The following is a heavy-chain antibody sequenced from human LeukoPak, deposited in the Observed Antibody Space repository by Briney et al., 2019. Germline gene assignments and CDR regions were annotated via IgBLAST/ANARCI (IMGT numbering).Heavy chain of an antibody. CDR1: GGSISSTNYY. D-gene: IGHD6-19*01. Sequence: SETLSLTCIVSGGSISSTNYYWGWIRQPPGKGLEWIGRIYYSGRSYYNPSLKSRVTISVDTSKNQFSLKLSSVTAADTAVYYCAREGYSSCWYYYYYYYYYMDVWGKGTTVTISS. CDR2: IYYSGRS. CDR3: AREGYSSCWYYYYYYYYYMDV. V-gene: IGHV4-39*02. J-gene: IGHJ6*03.